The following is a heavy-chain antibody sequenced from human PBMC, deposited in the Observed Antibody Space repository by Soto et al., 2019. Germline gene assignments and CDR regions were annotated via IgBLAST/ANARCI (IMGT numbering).Heavy chain of an antibody. Sequence: GGSLRLSCTASGFTFGDYAMSWFRQAPGKGLEWVGFIRSKAYGGTTEYAASVKGRFTISRDDSKSIAYLQMNSLKTEDTAVYYCTRSDDFWSGYRLDPWGQGTLVTVSS. V-gene: IGHV3-49*03. CDR3: TRSDDFWSGYRLDP. CDR2: IRSKAYGGTT. J-gene: IGHJ5*02. CDR1: GFTFGDYA. D-gene: IGHD3-3*01.